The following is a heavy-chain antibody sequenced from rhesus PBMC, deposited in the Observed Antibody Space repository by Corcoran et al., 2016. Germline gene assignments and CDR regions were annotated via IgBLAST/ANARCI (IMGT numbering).Heavy chain of an antibody. V-gene: IGHV1S2*01. Sequence: QVQLVQSGAEVKKPGSSVKVSCKASGYTFTDYYMHWVRTAPRKGLEWMGLINPYNGNTKNAQKFQGRGTMTRDTSTSTAYMELSSLRSEDTAVYYCARYCTSTTCFYIFEFWGQGALVTVSS. J-gene: IGHJ1*01. CDR2: INPYNGNT. D-gene: IGHD2-2*01. CDR3: ARYCTSTTCFYIFEF. CDR1: GYTFTDYY.